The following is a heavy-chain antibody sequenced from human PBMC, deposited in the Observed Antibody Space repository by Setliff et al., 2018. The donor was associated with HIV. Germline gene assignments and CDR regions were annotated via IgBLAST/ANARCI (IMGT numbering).Heavy chain of an antibody. CDR2: FDPEHHKT. Sequence: GASVKVSCKVSRYTLTELSMHWVRQAPGKGLEWMGSFDPEHHKTLYAQKFQGRVTITADASTSTAYMELSSLSSEDTAVYYCASELQGHSSSWPNYWGQGTLVTVSS. CDR3: ASELQGHSSSWPNY. V-gene: IGHV1-24*01. J-gene: IGHJ4*02. CDR1: RYTLTELS. D-gene: IGHD6-13*01.